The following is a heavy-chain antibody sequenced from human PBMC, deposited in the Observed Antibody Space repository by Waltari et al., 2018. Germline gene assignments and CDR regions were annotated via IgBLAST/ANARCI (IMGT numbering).Heavy chain of an antibody. CDR2: VIPIYGTP. CDR1: GGTFGRYA. Sequence: QVPLVQSGAEVKQPGSSVKVSCKASGGTFGRYAITWVRQAPGQGLEWVGGVIPIYGTPNYEAKFRGRVTVTADASTSTAYLEVRRLRSEDTAVYYCAKREIGYAFDTWGQGTMVIVSS. D-gene: IGHD1-26*01. V-gene: IGHV1-69*12. CDR3: AKREIGYAFDT. J-gene: IGHJ3*02.